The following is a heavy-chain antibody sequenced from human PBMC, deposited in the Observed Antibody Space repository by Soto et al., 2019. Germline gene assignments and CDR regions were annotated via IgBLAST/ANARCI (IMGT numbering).Heavy chain of an antibody. CDR1: GGSISSYY. J-gene: IGHJ4*02. V-gene: IGHV4-59*08. CDR2: IYYSGST. CDR3: ARSSGWNYFDY. D-gene: IGHD6-19*01. Sequence: SETLSLTCTVSGGSISSYYWSWIRQPPGKGLEWIGYIYYSGSTNYNPSLKSRVTISVDKSKNQFSLKLSSVTAADTAVYYCARSSGWNYFDYWGQGTLVTVSS.